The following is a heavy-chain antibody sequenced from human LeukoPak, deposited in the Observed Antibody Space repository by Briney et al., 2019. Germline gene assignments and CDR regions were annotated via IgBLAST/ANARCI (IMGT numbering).Heavy chain of an antibody. CDR1: GGSFSGYY. Sequence: PSGTLSLTCAVYGGSFSGYYWSWIRQPPGKGLEWIGEINHSGSTNYNPSLKSRVTISVDTSKNQFSLKLSSVTAADTAVYYCARGKPSSGWKVKARFDPWGQGTLVTVSS. J-gene: IGHJ5*02. D-gene: IGHD6-19*01. V-gene: IGHV4-34*01. CDR2: INHSGST. CDR3: ARGKPSSGWKVKARFDP.